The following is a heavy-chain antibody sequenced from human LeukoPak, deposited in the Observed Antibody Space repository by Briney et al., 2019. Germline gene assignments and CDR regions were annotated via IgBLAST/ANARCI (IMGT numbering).Heavy chain of an antibody. Sequence: GGSLRLSCAASGFTFSNYGMHWVRQAPGKGLEWVAVISYDGKNKYYVDSVKGRFTISRDNAKNSLYLQMNSLRDDDTALYYCARRPYSDTSGRLSDVWGQGTTVTVSS. CDR1: GFTFSNYG. CDR2: ISYDGKNK. CDR3: ARRPYSDTSGRLSDV. V-gene: IGHV3-30*03. D-gene: IGHD3-22*01. J-gene: IGHJ6*02.